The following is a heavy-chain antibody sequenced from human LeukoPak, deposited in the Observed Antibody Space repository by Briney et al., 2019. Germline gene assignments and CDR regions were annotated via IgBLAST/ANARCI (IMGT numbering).Heavy chain of an antibody. Sequence: SETLSLTCTVSGYSISSGYYWGWIRQPPGKGLEWIGSIYHSGSTYYNPSLKSRVTISVDTSKNQFSLKLSSVTAADTAVYYCARDGYNNNDAFDIWGQGTMVTVSS. V-gene: IGHV4-38-2*02. J-gene: IGHJ3*02. CDR1: GYSISSGYY. CDR3: ARDGYNNNDAFDI. CDR2: IYHSGST. D-gene: IGHD5-24*01.